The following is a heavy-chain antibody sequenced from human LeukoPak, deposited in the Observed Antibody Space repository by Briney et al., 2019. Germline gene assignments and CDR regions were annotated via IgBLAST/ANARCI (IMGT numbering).Heavy chain of an antibody. Sequence: ASVKVSCKASGGTLNSYVISWVRQAPGQGLEWMGGIIPISGTTNYAQKFQGRVTITADKSTSTAYMGLSSLRSEDTAVYYCARAVGSGSFQTYYYYMDVWGKGTTVTISS. CDR1: GGTLNSYV. CDR3: ARAVGSGSFQTYYYYMDV. J-gene: IGHJ6*03. V-gene: IGHV1-69*06. D-gene: IGHD3-10*01. CDR2: IIPISGTT.